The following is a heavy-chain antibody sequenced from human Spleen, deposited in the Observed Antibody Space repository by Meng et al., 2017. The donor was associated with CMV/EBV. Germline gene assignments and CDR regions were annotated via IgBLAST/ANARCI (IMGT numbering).Heavy chain of an antibody. CDR1: GYTFIDYY. Sequence: ASVKVSCKASGYTFIDYYIQWVRQAPGEGLEWMGWINFNSGDTKSAQRFQGRVTMTRDTSISTAYMELRSLRFDDAAVYYCARDPANYYDSSGYINFFDPWGQGTLVTVSS. J-gene: IGHJ5*02. CDR3: ARDPANYYDSSGYINFFDP. D-gene: IGHD3-22*01. CDR2: INFNSGDT. V-gene: IGHV1-2*02.